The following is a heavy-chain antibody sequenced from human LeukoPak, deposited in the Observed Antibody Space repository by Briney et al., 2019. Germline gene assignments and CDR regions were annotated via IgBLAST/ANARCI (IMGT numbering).Heavy chain of an antibody. D-gene: IGHD3-9*01. J-gene: IGHJ5*02. CDR1: GGSISSYY. CDR2: IYYSGST. CDR3: ASGDYDILTVHNWFDP. V-gene: IGHV4-59*01. Sequence: SETLSLTCTVSGGSISSYYWSWIRQPPGKGLEWIGSIYYSGSTNYNPSLKSRVTISVDTSKNQFSLKLSSVTAADTAVYYCASGDYDILTVHNWFDPWGQGTLVTVSS.